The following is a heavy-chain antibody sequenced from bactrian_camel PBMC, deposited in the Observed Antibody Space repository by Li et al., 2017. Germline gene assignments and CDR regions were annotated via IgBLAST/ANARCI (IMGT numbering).Heavy chain of an antibody. CDR2: IYTGGGSP. J-gene: IGHJ6*01. CDR3: VAEAAGRKCLWPLTLST. D-gene: IGHD3*01. V-gene: IGHV3S25*01. Sequence: VESGGGSVQPGGSLRLSCAASGDTSSTYCMTWFRQPPGKDREGVAVIYTGGGSPFYSDSVKGRFTISTDNAKNTLYLQMNSLKPEDTAMYYCVAEAAGRKCLWPLTLSTGARGPRSPSP. CDR1: GDTSSTYC.